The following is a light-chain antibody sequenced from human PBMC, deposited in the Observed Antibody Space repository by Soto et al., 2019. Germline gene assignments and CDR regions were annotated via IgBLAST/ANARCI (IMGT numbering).Light chain of an antibody. V-gene: IGLV2-23*01. Sequence: ALTQPASVSGSPGQSITISCTGTSSDVGSYNLVSWYQQHPGKAPKLMIYEGSKRPSGVSNRFSGSKSGNTASLTISGLQAEDEADYYCCSYAGSNTNYVFGTGTKLTVL. J-gene: IGLJ1*01. CDR1: SSDVGSYNL. CDR3: CSYAGSNTNYV. CDR2: EGS.